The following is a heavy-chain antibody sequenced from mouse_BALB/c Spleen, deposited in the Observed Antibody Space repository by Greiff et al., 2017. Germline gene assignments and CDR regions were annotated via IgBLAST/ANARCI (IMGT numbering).Heavy chain of an antibody. CDR2: ISSGGST. D-gene: IGHD2-4*01. V-gene: IGHV5-6-5*01. J-gene: IGHJ3*01. Sequence: EVMLVESGGGLVKPGGSLKLSCAASGFTFSSYAMSWVRQTPEKRLEWVASISSGGSTYYPDSVKGRFTISRDNARNILYLQMSSLRSEDTAMYYCASGMITMKAYWGQGTLVTVSA. CDR3: ASGMITMKAY. CDR1: GFTFSSYA.